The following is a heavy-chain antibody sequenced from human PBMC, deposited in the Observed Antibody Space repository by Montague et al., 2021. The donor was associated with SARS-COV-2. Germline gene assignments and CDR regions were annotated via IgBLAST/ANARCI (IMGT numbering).Heavy chain of an antibody. D-gene: IGHD3-16*01. Sequence: SETLSLTCEVSGDSISSYYWSWIRQPPGKGLEWIGNFDHSGNTKYNPSLKSRATISVDTSKNQFALRLSSVTAADTAVYYCAREFRIELWQTNWYFGLWGRGTLVTVSS. J-gene: IGHJ2*01. CDR3: AREFRIELWQTNWYFGL. V-gene: IGHV4-59*01. CDR2: FDHSGNT. CDR1: GDSISSYY.